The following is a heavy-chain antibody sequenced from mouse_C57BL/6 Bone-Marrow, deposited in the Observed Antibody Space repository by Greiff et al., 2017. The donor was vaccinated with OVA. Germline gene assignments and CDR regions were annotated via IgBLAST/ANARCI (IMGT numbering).Heavy chain of an antibody. J-gene: IGHJ4*01. Sequence: EVHLVESGGGLVQPGGSLKLSCAASGFTFSDYYMYWVRQTPEKRLEWVAYISNGGGSTYYPDTVKGRFTISRDNAKNTLYLQMSRLKSEDTAMYYCARHPLGAMDYWGQGTSVTVSS. V-gene: IGHV5-12*01. CDR3: ARHPLGAMDY. D-gene: IGHD6-1*01. CDR1: GFTFSDYY. CDR2: ISNGGGST.